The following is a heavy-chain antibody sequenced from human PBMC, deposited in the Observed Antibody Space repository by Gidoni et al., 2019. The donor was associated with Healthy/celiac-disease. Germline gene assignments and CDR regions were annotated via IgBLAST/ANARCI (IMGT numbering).Heavy chain of an antibody. CDR2: IYHSGST. CDR1: GYSISSGYY. CDR3: ARDGTGAAAGEGDFDY. J-gene: IGHJ4*02. Sequence: QVQLQESGPGLVKPSAPLSLTCAVSGYSISSGYYWGWIRQPPGKGLEGIGSIYHSGSTYYNPSLKSRVTISVDTSKNQFSLKLSSVTAADTAVYYCARDGTGAAAGEGDFDYWGQGTLVTVSS. D-gene: IGHD6-13*01. V-gene: IGHV4-38-2*02.